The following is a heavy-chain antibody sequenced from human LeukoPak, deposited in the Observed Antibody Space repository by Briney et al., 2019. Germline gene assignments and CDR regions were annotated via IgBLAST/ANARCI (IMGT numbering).Heavy chain of an antibody. J-gene: IGHJ4*02. V-gene: IGHV3-30*18. Sequence: GGSLRLSCAASGFTFTTYFMHWVRQAPGKGLEWVAVMSYDGSHKYYPDFMKGRFTISRDNSKNTLYLQMNPLRPEDTAVYYCAKGLRSDYGDYGPLFDYWGQGTLVTVSS. CDR3: AKGLRSDYGDYGPLFDY. CDR2: MSYDGSHK. CDR1: GFTFTTYF. D-gene: IGHD4-17*01.